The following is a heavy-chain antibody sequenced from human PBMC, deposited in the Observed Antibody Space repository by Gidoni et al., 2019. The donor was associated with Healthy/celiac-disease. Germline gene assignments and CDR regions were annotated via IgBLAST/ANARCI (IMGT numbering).Heavy chain of an antibody. V-gene: IGHV3-30*04. D-gene: IGHD6-19*01. CDR1: GFTFRSYA. J-gene: IGHJ5*02. CDR3: ARDQAAAVAANWFDP. Sequence: QVQLVESGGGVVQPVRSLRPSCAASGFTFRSYAMHWVRQAPGKGLEWVAVISYDGSNKYYADSVKGRFTISRDNSKNTLYLQMNSLRAEDTAVYYCARDQAAAVAANWFDPWGQGTLVTVSS. CDR2: ISYDGSNK.